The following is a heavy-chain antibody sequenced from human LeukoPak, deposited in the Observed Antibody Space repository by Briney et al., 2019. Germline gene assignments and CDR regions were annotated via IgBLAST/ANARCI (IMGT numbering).Heavy chain of an antibody. D-gene: IGHD3-10*01. J-gene: IGHJ5*02. CDR1: GYPFPSFG. CDR3: ARLIMVRGVIISQNWFDP. CDR2: ISAYNGNT. Sequence: ASVKVSCKASGYPFPSFGISWVRQAPGQGLEWMGWISAYNGNTDYARKLQGRVTMTTDTSTSTAYMELRSLRSDDTAVYYCARLIMVRGVIISQNWFDPWGQGTLVTVSS. V-gene: IGHV1-18*01.